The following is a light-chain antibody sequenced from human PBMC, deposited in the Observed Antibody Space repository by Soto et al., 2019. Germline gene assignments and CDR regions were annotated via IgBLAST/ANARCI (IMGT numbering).Light chain of an antibody. Sequence: DVQLTQSPSSLSASIGDTVSISCRASQSITSSLNWYQQKPGQPPALLIYGASALQTGVPHRFSASGSGTDFTLTITSLQHEDFAVYYCQQSYSLPRTFGQGTKVDLK. J-gene: IGKJ1*01. CDR3: QQSYSLPRT. CDR1: QSITSS. CDR2: GAS. V-gene: IGKV1-39*01.